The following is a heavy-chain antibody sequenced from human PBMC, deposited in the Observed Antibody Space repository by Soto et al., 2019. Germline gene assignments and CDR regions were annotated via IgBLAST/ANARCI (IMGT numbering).Heavy chain of an antibody. CDR3: ARYQRGVAGKDYYYYGMDV. D-gene: IGHD6-19*01. CDR1: GYIFSSHA. V-gene: IGHV1-3*01. J-gene: IGHJ6*02. CDR2: INGGNGNT. Sequence: ASVKVSCKASGYIFSSHAMHWARQAPGQRLEWMGWINGGNGNTKYSENFQGRVTISRDTAASTAYMELNSLRSEDTAICYCARYQRGVAGKDYYYYGMDVWGQGTAVTVSS.